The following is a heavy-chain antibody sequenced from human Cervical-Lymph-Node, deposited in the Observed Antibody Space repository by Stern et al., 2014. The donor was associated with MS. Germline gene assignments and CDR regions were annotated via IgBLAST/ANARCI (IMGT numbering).Heavy chain of an antibody. CDR2: IWYDGSNE. J-gene: IGHJ2*01. D-gene: IGHD4-23*01. CDR3: ARTSTVVSPVFWFFDL. Sequence: VQLVESGGGVVQPGRSLRLSCAASGFIFSNYHIHWVRQAPDKGLEWVAAIWYDGSNEAYADSVKGRFTVSRDSSKNTVYLQMNSLRPEDTALYYCARTSTVVSPVFWFFDLWGRGTLVTVSS. CDR1: GFIFSNYH. V-gene: IGHV3-33*01.